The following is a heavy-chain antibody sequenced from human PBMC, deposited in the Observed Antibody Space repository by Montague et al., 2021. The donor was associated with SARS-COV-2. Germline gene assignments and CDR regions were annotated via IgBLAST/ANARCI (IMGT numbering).Heavy chain of an antibody. CDR3: AKDAVPGASTYDWFDP. Sequence: SLRLSCAASGFTFDDFAMHWVRQAPGKGLEWISFIRGDGGNTYYRDSVKGRFTISRDNNKNTLYLQMNSLRIEDTALYYCAKDAVPGASTYDWFDPWGQGTMVTVSS. J-gene: IGHJ5*02. D-gene: IGHD1-26*01. CDR2: IRGDGGNT. CDR1: GFTFDDFA. V-gene: IGHV3-43*02.